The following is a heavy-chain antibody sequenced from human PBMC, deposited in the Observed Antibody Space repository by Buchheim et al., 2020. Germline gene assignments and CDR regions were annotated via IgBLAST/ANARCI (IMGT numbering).Heavy chain of an antibody. Sequence: EVQLVESGGGLVQPGGSLRLSCAASGFTFSSYSMNWVRQAPGKGLEWVSYISSSSSTIYYADSVKGRFTISRDNAKTSLYLQMNSLRAEDTAVYYCARDSRDYLDTASDYWGQGTL. CDR2: ISSSSSTI. V-gene: IGHV3-48*01. D-gene: IGHD5-18*01. J-gene: IGHJ4*02. CDR3: ARDSRDYLDTASDY. CDR1: GFTFSSYS.